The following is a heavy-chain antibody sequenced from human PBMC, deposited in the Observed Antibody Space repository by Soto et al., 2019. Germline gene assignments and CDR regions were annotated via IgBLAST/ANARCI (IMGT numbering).Heavy chain of an antibody. CDR2: ISDTGGST. CDR3: AKQIKPWLLGYMDV. CDR1: GFTFSSYA. Sequence: GGSLRLSCAASGFTFSSYAMSWVRQAPGKGLEWVSAISDTGGSTYYADSLKGRFTISRDNSKNTLYLQMNSLRAEDTAVYYCAKQIKPWLLGYMDVWGKGTTVTVSS. J-gene: IGHJ6*03. D-gene: IGHD6-19*01. V-gene: IGHV3-23*01.